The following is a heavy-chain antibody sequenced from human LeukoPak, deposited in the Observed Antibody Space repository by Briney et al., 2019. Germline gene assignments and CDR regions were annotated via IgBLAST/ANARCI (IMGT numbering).Heavy chain of an antibody. J-gene: IGHJ4*02. CDR3: AKGACIPIFGVISNPCNFNY. V-gene: IGHV3-23*01. CDR1: GFTFNNYA. D-gene: IGHD3-3*01. CDR2: ISDSGGST. Sequence: GGSLRLSCAASGFTFNNYAMNWVRQAPGKGLEWVSGISDSGGSTYYADSVKGRFTISRDNSKNTLYLQMNSLRAEDTAVYYCAKGACIPIFGVISNPCNFNYWGQGTLVTVSS.